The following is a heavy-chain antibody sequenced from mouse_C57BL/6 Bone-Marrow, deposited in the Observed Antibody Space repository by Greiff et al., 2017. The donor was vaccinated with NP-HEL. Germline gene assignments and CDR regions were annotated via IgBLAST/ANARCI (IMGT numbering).Heavy chain of an antibody. CDR3: ARHAHYGSSSFAY. J-gene: IGHJ3*01. V-gene: IGHV1-47*01. Sequence: VQLQESGAELVKPGASVKMSCKASGYTFTTYPIEWMKQNHGKSLEWIGNFHPYNDDTKYNEKFKGKATLTVEKSSSTVYLELSRLTSDDSAVYYCARHAHYGSSSFAYWGQGTLVTVSA. CDR1: GYTFTTYP. CDR2: FHPYNDDT. D-gene: IGHD1-1*01.